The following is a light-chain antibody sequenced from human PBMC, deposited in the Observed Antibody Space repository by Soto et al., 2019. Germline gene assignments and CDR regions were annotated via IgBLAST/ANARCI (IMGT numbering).Light chain of an antibody. CDR3: SSYTSTSAYVV. CDR2: DVS. CDR1: SSDVGGYRY. J-gene: IGLJ2*01. V-gene: IGLV2-14*01. Sequence: QSALTQTASVSGSPGQSITISCTGTSSDVGGYRYVSWYQQHPGKVPKLIIYDVSNRPSGISDRFSGSKSANTASLTISGHQAEDEGEYYCSSYTSTSAYVVFGGGTKLTVL.